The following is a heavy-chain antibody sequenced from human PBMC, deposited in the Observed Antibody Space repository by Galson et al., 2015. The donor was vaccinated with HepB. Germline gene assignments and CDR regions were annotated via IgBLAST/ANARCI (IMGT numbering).Heavy chain of an antibody. CDR1: GYTFTNYG. V-gene: IGHV1-18*01. J-gene: IGHJ4*02. D-gene: IGHD3-22*01. Sequence: SVKVSCKASGYTFTNYGFSWVRQAPGRGLEWMGWISAYNGDTNYPQNLQGRVTMTTDTSTNTAYMELRSLTSDDTAVYYCARDEGYYESGGLDYWGQGTLVTVSS. CDR3: ARDEGYYESGGLDY. CDR2: ISAYNGDT.